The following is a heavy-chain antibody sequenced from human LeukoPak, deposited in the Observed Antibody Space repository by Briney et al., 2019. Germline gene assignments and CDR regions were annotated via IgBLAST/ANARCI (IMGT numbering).Heavy chain of an antibody. CDR2: IKSKTDGGTT. Sequence: GGSLRLSCAASGFTFSSYSMNWVRQAPGKGLEWVGRIKSKTDGGTTDYAAPVKGRFTISRDDSKNTLYLQMNSLKTEDTAVYYCTTDLVGIAAAGDYWGQGTLVTVSS. J-gene: IGHJ4*02. V-gene: IGHV3-15*01. D-gene: IGHD6-13*01. CDR3: TTDLVGIAAAGDY. CDR1: GFTFSSYS.